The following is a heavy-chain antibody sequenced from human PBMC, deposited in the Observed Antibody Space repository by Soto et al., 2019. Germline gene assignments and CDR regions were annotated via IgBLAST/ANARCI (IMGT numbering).Heavy chain of an antibody. V-gene: IGHV3-74*01. CDR3: VSTRLMVAVATRDDF. Sequence: EVQLVESGGGLVQPGESLRLSCAASGFTFSNYWMHWVRQAPGKGQVWVSRIDSDGSRITYADFVKGRFTISRDNAQNTVYLHMNSLTAEDTAVYYCVSTRLMVAVATRDDFWGQGTLIS. CDR2: IDSDGSRI. CDR1: GFTFSNYW. J-gene: IGHJ4*02. D-gene: IGHD2-15*01.